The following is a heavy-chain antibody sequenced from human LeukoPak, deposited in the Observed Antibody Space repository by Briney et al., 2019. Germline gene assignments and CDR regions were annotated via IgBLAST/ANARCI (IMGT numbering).Heavy chain of an antibody. D-gene: IGHD6-19*01. J-gene: IGHJ4*02. CDR1: GFTFSSYG. CDR3: AKGSSGPSDY. CDR2: ISYDGSNK. Sequence: GGSLRLSCAASGFTFSSYGMHWVRQAPGKGLEWVAVISYDGSNKYYADSVKGRFTISRDNSTNTLYLQMNSLRAEDTAVYYCAKGSSGPSDYWGQGTLVTVSS. V-gene: IGHV3-30*18.